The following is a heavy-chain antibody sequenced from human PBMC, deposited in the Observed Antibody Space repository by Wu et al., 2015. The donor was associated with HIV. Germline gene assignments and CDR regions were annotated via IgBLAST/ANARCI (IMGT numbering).Heavy chain of an antibody. J-gene: IGHJ2*01. Sequence: QIHLVQSGREVKKTGASMKLSCKTSGYDFDDYGIIWVRQAPGQGLEWMGWISDYNRNKKYGEKFRDRIMMNIDTITDTAYMELRSLRVDDTAVYYCAEGSVLRWRSGIRLTVGRGR. CDR3: AEGSVLRWRSGIRLTVG. V-gene: IGHV1-18*01. CDR1: GYDFDDYG. CDR2: ISDYNRNK. D-gene: IGHD3-3*01.